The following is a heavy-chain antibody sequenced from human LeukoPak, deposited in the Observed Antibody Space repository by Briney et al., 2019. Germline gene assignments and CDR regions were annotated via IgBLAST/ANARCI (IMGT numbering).Heavy chain of an antibody. V-gene: IGHV4-61*02. CDR3: ARDLYGGNSGYFDY. D-gene: IGHD4-23*01. CDR2: IYTSGST. CDR1: GGSISSGSYY. J-gene: IGHJ4*02. Sequence: KSSQTLSLTCTVSGGSISSGSYYWSWIRQPAGKGLEWIGRIYTSGSTNYNPSLKSRVTISIDTSKNQLSLKLSSVTAADTAVYYCARDLYGGNSGYFDYWGRGTLVTVSS.